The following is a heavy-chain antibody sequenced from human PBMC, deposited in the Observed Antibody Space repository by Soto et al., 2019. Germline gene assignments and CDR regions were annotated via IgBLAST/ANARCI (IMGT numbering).Heavy chain of an antibody. CDR3: AKDLIHEYSSSWYLGNWFDP. D-gene: IGHD6-13*01. CDR2: ISGSGGST. CDR1: GFTFSSYA. V-gene: IGHV3-23*01. J-gene: IGHJ5*02. Sequence: GGSLRLCCAASGFTFSSYAMSWVRQAPGKGLEWVSAISGSGGSTYYADSVKGRFTISRDNSKNTLYLQMNSLRAEDTAVYYWAKDLIHEYSSSWYLGNWFDPRGEGT.